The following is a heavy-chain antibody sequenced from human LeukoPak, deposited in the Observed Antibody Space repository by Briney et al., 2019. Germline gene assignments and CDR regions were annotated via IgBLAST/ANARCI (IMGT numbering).Heavy chain of an antibody. Sequence: PGGSLRLSCAASGFTFSTYWMHWVRQAPGKGLVWVSRINSDGSSTIYADSVMGPFTISRGNAKNTLYLQMNSLRAEDTAVYYCARDRGGSGPTTTDYWGQGTLVTVSS. CDR2: INSDGSST. D-gene: IGHD6-19*01. J-gene: IGHJ4*02. V-gene: IGHV3-74*01. CDR3: ARDRGGSGPTTTDY. CDR1: GFTFSTYW.